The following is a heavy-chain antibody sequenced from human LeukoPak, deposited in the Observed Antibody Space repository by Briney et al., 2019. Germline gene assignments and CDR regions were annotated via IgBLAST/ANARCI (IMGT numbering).Heavy chain of an antibody. Sequence: GGSLRLSCAASGFTFSGYAMSWVRQAPGKGLEWVSAISGSGGSTYYADSVKGRFTISRDNSKNTLYLQMNSLRAEDTAVYYCAKDGDSNYEFDPWGQGTLVTVSS. CDR2: ISGSGGST. D-gene: IGHD4-11*01. CDR1: GFTFSGYA. V-gene: IGHV3-23*01. J-gene: IGHJ5*02. CDR3: AKDGDSNYEFDP.